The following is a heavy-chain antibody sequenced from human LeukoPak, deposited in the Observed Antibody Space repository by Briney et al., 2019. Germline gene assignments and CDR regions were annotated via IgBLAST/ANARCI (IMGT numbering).Heavy chain of an antibody. V-gene: IGHV4-4*07. CDR1: GDSISRYY. D-gene: IGHD2/OR15-2a*01. J-gene: IGHJ5*02. Sequence: SETLSLTCTVSGDSISRYYWSWLRQPAGKGLEWIGRIYNGGIITYNPSLKSRVTISIDTSKNQFSLKLSSVTAADTAVYYCARDFYPRWFDLWGQGTLVTVSS. CDR3: ARDFYPRWFDL. CDR2: IYNGGII.